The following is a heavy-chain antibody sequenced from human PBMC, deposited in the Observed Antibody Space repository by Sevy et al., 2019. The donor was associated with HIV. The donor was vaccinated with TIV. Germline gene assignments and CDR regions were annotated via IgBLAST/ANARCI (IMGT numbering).Heavy chain of an antibody. Sequence: ASVKVSCKASGGTFSSYAISWVRQAPGQGLEWMGGIIPIFGTANYAQKFQGRVTITADESTSTAYMELSSLRSEDTAVYYCARVEFRGWYFGYWGQGTLVTVSS. V-gene: IGHV1-69*13. CDR2: IIPIFGTA. CDR1: GGTFSSYA. J-gene: IGHJ4*02. D-gene: IGHD6-19*01. CDR3: ARVEFRGWYFGY.